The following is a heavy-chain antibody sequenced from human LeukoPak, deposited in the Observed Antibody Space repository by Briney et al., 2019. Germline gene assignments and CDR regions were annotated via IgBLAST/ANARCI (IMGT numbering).Heavy chain of an antibody. V-gene: IGHV1-18*01. Sequence: ASVKVSCKASGYTFTNYGISWVRQAPGQGLEWMGWISAYNGHTKYAQKVQGRVTMTRDTSTSTAYMEPRSLRSDDTAVYYCARDGHRRYHYDSSGREDAFDIWGQGTMVTVSS. CDR2: ISAYNGHT. D-gene: IGHD3-22*01. CDR1: GYTFTNYG. CDR3: ARDGHRRYHYDSSGREDAFDI. J-gene: IGHJ3*02.